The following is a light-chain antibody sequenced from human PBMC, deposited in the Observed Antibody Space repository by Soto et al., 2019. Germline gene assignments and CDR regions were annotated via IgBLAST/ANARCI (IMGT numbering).Light chain of an antibody. CDR3: SSYTSDIPT. CDR2: EVS. J-gene: IGLJ1*01. V-gene: IGLV2-14*01. Sequence: QSALAQPASVSGSPGQSITISCTGTSSDVSWYQQHPGKAPKLMIYEVSNRPSGVSNRFSGSKSGNTASLTISGLQTEDEADYYCSSYTSDIPTIGTGTKVTVL. CDR1: SSDV.